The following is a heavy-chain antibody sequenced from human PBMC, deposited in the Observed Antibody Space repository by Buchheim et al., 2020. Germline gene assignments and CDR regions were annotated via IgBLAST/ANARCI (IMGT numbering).Heavy chain of an antibody. Sequence: QVQLVESGGGVVQPGTSLGLSCAASGFTFSTYTLHWVRQAPGKGLEWVAAISYDGSHKYYADSVKGRFTISRDHSKNTLYLQMNSLRSEDTAVYYCASLGGDGYWGQGTL. CDR1: GFTFSTYT. D-gene: IGHD3-16*01. CDR2: ISYDGSHK. J-gene: IGHJ4*02. CDR3: ASLGGDGY. V-gene: IGHV3-30*04.